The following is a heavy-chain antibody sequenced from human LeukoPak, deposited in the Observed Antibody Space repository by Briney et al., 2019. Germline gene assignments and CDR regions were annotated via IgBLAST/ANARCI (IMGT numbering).Heavy chain of an antibody. V-gene: IGHV3-21*01. CDR1: GFTFRSFS. Sequence: GGSLRLSCAASGFTFRSFSMNWVRQAPGKGLEWVSTISSSSTYIYYADSVKGRLTISRDNANNSLYLQMSSLRAEDTAVYYCATGQVAGTDYWGQGTLVTVSS. CDR2: ISSSSTYI. CDR3: ATGQVAGTDY. D-gene: IGHD6-19*01. J-gene: IGHJ4*02.